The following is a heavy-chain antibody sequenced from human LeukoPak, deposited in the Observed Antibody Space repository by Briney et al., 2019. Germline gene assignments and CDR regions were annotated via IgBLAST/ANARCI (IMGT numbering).Heavy chain of an antibody. CDR2: IIPIFGTA. CDR1: GGTFSSYA. Sequence: GASVKVSCKASGGTFSSYAISWVRQAPGQGLEWMGGIIPIFGTANYAQKFQGRVTITADESTSTAYMELSSLRSEDTAVYYCAREEQQLVPKYYYYYYGMDVWGQGTTVTVSS. CDR3: AREEQQLVPKYYYYYYGMDV. V-gene: IGHV1-69*13. D-gene: IGHD6-13*01. J-gene: IGHJ6*02.